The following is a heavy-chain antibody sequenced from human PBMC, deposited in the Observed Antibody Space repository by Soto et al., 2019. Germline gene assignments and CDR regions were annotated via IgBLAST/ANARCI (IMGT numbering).Heavy chain of an antibody. CDR2: ISYSGST. CDR3: ARVGGRVTGTTLFDP. Sequence: QVQLQESGPGLLKPSQTLSLTCTVSGGSVSSAPYYWSWIRQHPEKGLEWIGYISYSGSTYYNPSLKSRVTVSVDTSNNQFSLKLSSVTAADTAVYYCARVGGRVTGTTLFDPWGQGTLVTVSS. D-gene: IGHD1-7*01. CDR1: GGSVSSAPYY. J-gene: IGHJ5*02. V-gene: IGHV4-31*03.